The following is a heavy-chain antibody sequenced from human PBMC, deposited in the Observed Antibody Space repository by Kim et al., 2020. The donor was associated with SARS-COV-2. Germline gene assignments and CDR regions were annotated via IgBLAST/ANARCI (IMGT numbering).Heavy chain of an antibody. V-gene: IGHV4-59*01. Sequence: SETLSLTCTVSGGSISSYYWSWIRQPPGKGLEWIGYIYYSGSTNYNPSLKSRVTISVDTSKNQFSLKLSSVTAADTAVYYCARDNNNYYYYGMDVWGQGT. CDR2: IYYSGST. J-gene: IGHJ6*02. CDR3: ARDNNNYYYYGMDV. CDR1: GGSISSYY. D-gene: IGHD1-20*01.